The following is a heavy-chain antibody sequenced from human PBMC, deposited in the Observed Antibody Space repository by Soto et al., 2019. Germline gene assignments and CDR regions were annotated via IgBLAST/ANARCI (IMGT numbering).Heavy chain of an antibody. V-gene: IGHV1-18*01. CDR1: GYTFTSYG. J-gene: IGHJ1*01. Sequence: QVQLVQSGAEVKKPGASVKVSCKASGYTFTSYGISWVRQAPGQGLEWMGWISAYNGNTNYAQKLQGRVTMTTDTSTSTAYMELRSLRSDDTAVYYCAREPRPYYDFWRGVEYFQHWGQGTLVTVSS. CDR2: ISAYNGNT. D-gene: IGHD3-3*01. CDR3: AREPRPYYDFWRGVEYFQH.